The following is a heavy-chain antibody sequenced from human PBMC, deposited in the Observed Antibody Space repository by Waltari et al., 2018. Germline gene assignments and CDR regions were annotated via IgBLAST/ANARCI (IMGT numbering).Heavy chain of an antibody. Sequence: QVQLQESGPGLVKPSETLSLTCSVSGGSIGTYYWSWIRQPPGKGLQWIGVTSYSGSTHYNPSLKSRVTLSVDPSKSQFSLRLTSVTAADTAVYYCARELWVAETRGYYLDFWGRGLLVTVSS. CDR1: GGSIGTYY. J-gene: IGHJ4*02. CDR2: TSYSGST. CDR3: ARELWVAETRGYYLDF. D-gene: IGHD2-15*01. V-gene: IGHV4-59*01.